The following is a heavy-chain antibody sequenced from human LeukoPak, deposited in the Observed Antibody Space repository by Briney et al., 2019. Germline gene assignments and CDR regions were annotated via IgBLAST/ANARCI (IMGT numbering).Heavy chain of an antibody. CDR2: ISGSGGSR. D-gene: IGHD2/OR15-2a*01. Sequence: PGGAPRLSRGTSGFTLCSYAMNSVRPGPGKGLEWVSDISGSGGSRYYADSVKGRFTISRDNSKNTLYLQMNSLRAEDTAVYYCAKNISYYFDYWGQGTLVTVPS. V-gene: IGHV3-23*01. J-gene: IGHJ4*02. CDR3: AKNISYYFDY. CDR1: GFTLCSYA.